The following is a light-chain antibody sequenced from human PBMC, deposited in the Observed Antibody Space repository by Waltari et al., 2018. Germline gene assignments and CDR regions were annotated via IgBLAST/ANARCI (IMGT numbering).Light chain of an antibody. CDR2: EVN. V-gene: IGLV2-23*02. CDR1: SRHLGINNL. Sequence: QAVLTSPASVSGSPGQPITISCTATSRHLGINNLVSWYQQHPGKAPTLIIYEVNRRLSGVSVRFAASKSVNSASLTISGLQADDEADYYCCSYAGDSTYVFGTGAKVTVL. CDR3: CSYAGDSTYV. J-gene: IGLJ1*01.